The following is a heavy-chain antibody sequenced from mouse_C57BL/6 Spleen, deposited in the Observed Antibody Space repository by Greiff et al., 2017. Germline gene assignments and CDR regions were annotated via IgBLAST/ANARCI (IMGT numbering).Heavy chain of an antibody. J-gene: IGHJ2*01. CDR2: INPSTGGT. CDR3: ARRNWDYGSGDYFDY. D-gene: IGHD1-1*01. CDR1: GYSFTGYY. V-gene: IGHV1-42*01. Sequence: VQLQQSGPELVKPGASVKISCKASGYSFTGYYMNWVKQSPEKSLEWIGEINPSTGGTTYNQKFKAKATLTVDKSSSTAYMQLKSLTSEDAAVYYCARRNWDYGSGDYFDYWGQGTTLAVSS.